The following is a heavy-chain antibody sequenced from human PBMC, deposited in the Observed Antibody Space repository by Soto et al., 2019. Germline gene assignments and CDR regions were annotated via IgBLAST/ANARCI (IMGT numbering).Heavy chain of an antibody. CDR1: GGSVRDLAYC. CDR3: ARTTAVPNTLRSRYFFDY. CDR2: VYYSGTT. J-gene: IGHJ4*02. Sequence: LVMLSLPWSVSGGSVRDLAYCRLCIRQTPGKRLEWIGYVYYSGTTNYNPSLKSRVTISVDLSKNRFSLRLSSVTTADTALYYCARTTAVPNTLRSRYFFDYWGQGTLVTVSS. D-gene: IGHD4-17*01. V-gene: IGHV4-61*08.